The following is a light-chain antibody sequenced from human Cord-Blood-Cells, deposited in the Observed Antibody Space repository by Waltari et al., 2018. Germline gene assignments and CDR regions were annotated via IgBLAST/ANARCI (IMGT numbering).Light chain of an antibody. J-gene: IGLJ3*02. CDR2: ELS. Sequence: QSALTQPPSASGSPGQSVTIPCTGTSSDVGGYNYVSWYQQHPGKAPKLSSYELSKRPSGVPDRFSGSKSGNTASLTVSGLQAEDEADYCCSSYAGSNNLVFGGGTELTVL. CDR1: SSDVGGYNY. CDR3: SSYAGSNNLV. V-gene: IGLV2-8*01.